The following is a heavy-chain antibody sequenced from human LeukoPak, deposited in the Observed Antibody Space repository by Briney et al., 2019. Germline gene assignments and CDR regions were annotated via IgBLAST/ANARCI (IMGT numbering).Heavy chain of an antibody. Sequence: PGGSLRLSCAASGFTFSSYGMHWVRQAPGKGLEWVAFIRYDGSNKYYADSVKGRFTISRDNSKNTLYLQMNSLRAEDTAVYYCAKEPWRDGYNSHYYYYMDVWGKGTTVTISS. CDR3: AKEPWRDGYNSHYYYYMDV. CDR1: GFTFSSYG. V-gene: IGHV3-30*02. CDR2: IRYDGSNK. J-gene: IGHJ6*03. D-gene: IGHD5-24*01.